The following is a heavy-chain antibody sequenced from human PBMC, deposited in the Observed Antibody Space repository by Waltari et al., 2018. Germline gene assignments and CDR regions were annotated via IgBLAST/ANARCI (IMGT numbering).Heavy chain of an antibody. Sequence: QVQLQESGPGLVKPSETLSLTCTVSGYSISSGYYWGWIRQPPGKGLEWIGSIYHSGSTYYNPSLKSRVTISVDTSKNQFSLKLSSVTAADTAVYYCARGTQELDAFDIWGQGTMVTVSS. CDR1: GYSISSGYY. CDR2: IYHSGST. CDR3: ARGTQELDAFDI. D-gene: IGHD1-26*01. V-gene: IGHV4-38-2*02. J-gene: IGHJ3*02.